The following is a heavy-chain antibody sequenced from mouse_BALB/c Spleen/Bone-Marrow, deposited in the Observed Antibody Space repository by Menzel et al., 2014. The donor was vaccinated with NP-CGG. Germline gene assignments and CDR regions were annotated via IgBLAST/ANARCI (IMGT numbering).Heavy chain of an antibody. CDR2: IYPGDGDT. V-gene: IGHV1-80*01. CDR3: ARCDDYSYYFDY. D-gene: IGHD2-3*01. Sequence: QVQLQQSGADLVRPGSSVKISCKASGYAFSNFWMNWVKQRPGQGLEWIGQIYPGDGDTNYNGKFKGKATLTADKSSSTAYMQLSSLTSDDSAVYFCARCDDYSYYFDYWGQSTTLTVSS. J-gene: IGHJ2*01. CDR1: GYAFSNFW.